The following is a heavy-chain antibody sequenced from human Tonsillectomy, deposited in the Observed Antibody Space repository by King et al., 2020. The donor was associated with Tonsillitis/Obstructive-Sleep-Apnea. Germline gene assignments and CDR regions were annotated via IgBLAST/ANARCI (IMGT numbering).Heavy chain of an antibody. D-gene: IGHD6-25*01. J-gene: IGHJ3*02. V-gene: IGHV3-30*18. Sequence: VQLVESGGGVVQPGRSLRLSCAASGFTFSSFGMHWVRQAPDKGLEWGAVISDDGKNKDYADSEKGRFTISRDNSKNTLYLQINSLRAEDTAIYYCAKEQAAWDAFDIWGQGTMVTVSS. CDR2: ISDDGKNK. CDR3: AKEQAAWDAFDI. CDR1: GFTFSSFG.